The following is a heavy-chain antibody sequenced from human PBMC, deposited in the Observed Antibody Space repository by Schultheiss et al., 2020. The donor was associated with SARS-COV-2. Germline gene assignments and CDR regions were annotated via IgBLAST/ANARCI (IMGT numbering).Heavy chain of an antibody. J-gene: IGHJ6*03. CDR1: TFGDYA. D-gene: IGHD2-2*01. CDR2: IYYSGTT. CDR3: ARGIVVVPAATDYYYYYMDV. V-gene: IGHV4-30-4*08. Sequence: TFGDYAMSWFRQAPGKGLEWLGYIYYSGTTSYNTSLSTRIDISIDRSKNQISLKLSSVTAADTAVYYCARGIVVVPAATDYYYYYMDVWGKGTTVTVSS.